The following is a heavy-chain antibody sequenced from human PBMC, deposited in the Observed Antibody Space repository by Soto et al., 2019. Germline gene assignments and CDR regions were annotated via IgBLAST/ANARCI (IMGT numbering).Heavy chain of an antibody. V-gene: IGHV4-39*02. Sequence: QLQLQESGPGLVKPSETLSLTCTVSGGSISSSSYYWGWIRQPPGKGLEWIGSIYYSGSTYYNPSLKSRVTISVDTSKNQFSLKLSSVTAADTAVYYCARERGYDSSGYYFPWGQGTLVTVSS. J-gene: IGHJ5*02. CDR3: ARERGYDSSGYYFP. CDR2: IYYSGST. D-gene: IGHD3-22*01. CDR1: GGSISSSSYY.